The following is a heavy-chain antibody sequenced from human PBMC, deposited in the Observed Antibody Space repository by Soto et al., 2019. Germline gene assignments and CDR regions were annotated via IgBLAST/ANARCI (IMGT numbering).Heavy chain of an antibody. V-gene: IGHV4-59*08. Sequence: QVQLQESGPGLVKPSETLSLTCTVSGGSISSYYWSWIRQPPGKGLEWIGFIYYSGSTNYNPSLKSRVTTSVDTSKNQFSLKLSSVTAADTAVYYCARRRSGPTFFDYWGQGTLVTVSS. CDR1: GGSISSYY. J-gene: IGHJ4*02. D-gene: IGHD3-10*01. CDR2: IYYSGST. CDR3: ARRRSGPTFFDY.